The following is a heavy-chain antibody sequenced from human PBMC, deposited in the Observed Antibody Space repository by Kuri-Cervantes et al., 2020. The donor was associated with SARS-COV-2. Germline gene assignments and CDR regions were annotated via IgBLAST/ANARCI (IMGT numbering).Heavy chain of an antibody. Sequence: GESLKISCVASGFTFSSHDMHWVRQPTGKGLEWVSGIATAGDPYFAAPVTGRFTISRENAKNSLYLQMDSLRAGDTAVYYCARVSWGGDGFDIWGQGTMVTVSS. D-gene: IGHD3-16*01. CDR3: ARVSWGGDGFDI. CDR1: GFTFSSHD. J-gene: IGHJ3*02. CDR2: IATAGDP. V-gene: IGHV3-13*05.